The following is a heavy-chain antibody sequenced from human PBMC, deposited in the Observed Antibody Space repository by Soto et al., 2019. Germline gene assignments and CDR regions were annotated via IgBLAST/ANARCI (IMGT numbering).Heavy chain of an antibody. CDR1: GYRFTGYW. J-gene: IGHJ4*02. V-gene: IGHV5-51*01. Sequence: GETLTNSFKGSGYRFTGYWSGWERQMPGKGLEWMGIIYPGDSDTRYSPSFQGQVTISADKSISTAYLQWSSLKASDTAMYYCARRRSYSSGFFDYWGQGTLVTVSS. CDR2: IYPGDSDT. D-gene: IGHD6-19*01. CDR3: ARRRSYSSGFFDY.